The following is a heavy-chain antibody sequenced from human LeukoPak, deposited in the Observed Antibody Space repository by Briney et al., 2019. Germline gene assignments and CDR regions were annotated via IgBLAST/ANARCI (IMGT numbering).Heavy chain of an antibody. J-gene: IGHJ4*02. Sequence: GGSLRLSCAASGFTFSSYAMTWVRQAPGKGLEWVSTVSGSGGSTYYADSVKGRFAISRDNSKNTLYLQMNSLRAEDTAVYYCAKDTASGYYDSSGYYDRWGQGTLVTVSS. CDR2: VSGSGGST. D-gene: IGHD3-22*01. V-gene: IGHV3-23*01. CDR1: GFTFSSYA. CDR3: AKDTASGYYDSSGYYDR.